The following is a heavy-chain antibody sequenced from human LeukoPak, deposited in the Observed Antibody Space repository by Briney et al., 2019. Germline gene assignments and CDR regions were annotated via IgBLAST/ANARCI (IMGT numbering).Heavy chain of an antibody. CDR1: GFTFTTYW. Sequence: GGSLRLSCAASGFTFTTYWMGWVRQARGKGLEWVANIKQDGSEKYYVDSVQGRFTISRDNAKNSLYLQMNSLRAEDTAMYYCARPLMYYYGSETYFWFDPWGQGTLVTVSS. CDR3: ARPLMYYYGSETYFWFDP. D-gene: IGHD3-10*01. J-gene: IGHJ5*02. CDR2: IKQDGSEK. V-gene: IGHV3-7*01.